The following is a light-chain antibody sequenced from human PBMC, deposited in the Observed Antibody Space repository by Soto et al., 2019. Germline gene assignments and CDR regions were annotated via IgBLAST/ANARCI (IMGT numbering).Light chain of an antibody. CDR1: QSISNS. CDR3: QQSYSSPHMYT. J-gene: IGKJ2*01. V-gene: IGKV1-39*01. CDR2: AAS. Sequence: DIQMTQSPSSLSASVGDRVTITCRASQSISNSLNWNQQKPGKAPDLLIYAASNLQSGVPSRFTGSGSGTDFTRTISSLQPEDFTPYYCQQSYSSPHMYTFGQGTKLEIK.